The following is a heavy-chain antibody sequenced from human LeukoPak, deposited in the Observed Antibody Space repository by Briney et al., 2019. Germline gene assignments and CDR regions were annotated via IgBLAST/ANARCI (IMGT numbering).Heavy chain of an antibody. Sequence: GGSLRLSCAASGFTFSSYSMNWVRQAPGKGLEWVSSISSSSSYIYYADSVKGRFTISRDNAQNSLYLQMNSLRAEDTAVYYCARARDWNDGVLFDYWGQGTLVTVSS. V-gene: IGHV3-21*01. CDR3: ARARDWNDGVLFDY. CDR2: ISSSSSYI. J-gene: IGHJ4*02. CDR1: GFTFSSYS. D-gene: IGHD1-1*01.